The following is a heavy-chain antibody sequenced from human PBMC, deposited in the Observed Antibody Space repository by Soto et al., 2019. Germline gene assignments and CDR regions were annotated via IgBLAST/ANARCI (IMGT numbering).Heavy chain of an antibody. CDR1: GGSISSSSYY. D-gene: IGHD3-3*01. J-gene: IGHJ3*02. CDR2: IYYSGST. V-gene: IGHV4-39*01. Sequence: QLQLQESGPGLVKPSETLSLTCTVSGGSISSSSYYWGWIRQPPGKGLEWIGSIYYSGSTYYNPSLKSRVTISVDTSKNQFSLKLSSVTAADTAVYYCARRPDYDFWEWSAFDIWGQGTMVTVSS. CDR3: ARRPDYDFWEWSAFDI.